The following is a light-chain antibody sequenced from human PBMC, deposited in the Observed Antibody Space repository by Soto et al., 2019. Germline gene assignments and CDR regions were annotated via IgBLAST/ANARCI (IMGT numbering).Light chain of an antibody. CDR1: SSDVGGYNY. CDR3: SSYTSSSDYF. J-gene: IGLJ1*01. Sequence: QSVLTQPASVSGSPGQSITISRTGTSSDVGGYNYVSWYQQHPGKAPKLMIYDVSNRPSGVSNRFSGSKSGNTASLTISGLQAEDEADYSCSSYTSSSDYFFGTGTKVTVL. CDR2: DVS. V-gene: IGLV2-14*01.